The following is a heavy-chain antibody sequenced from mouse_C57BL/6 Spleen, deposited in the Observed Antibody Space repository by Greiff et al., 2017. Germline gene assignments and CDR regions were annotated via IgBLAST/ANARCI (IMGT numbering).Heavy chain of an antibody. V-gene: IGHV1-64*01. D-gene: IGHD2-3*01. CDR3: ARAGDGYSFAY. J-gene: IGHJ3*01. CDR2: IHPNSGST. CDR1: GYTFTSYW. Sequence: QVQLKQPGAELVKPGASVKLSCKASGYTFTSYWMHWVKQRPGQGLEWIGMIHPNSGSTNYNEKFKSKATLTVDKSSSTAYMQLSSLTSEDSAVYYCARAGDGYSFAYWGQGTLVTVSA.